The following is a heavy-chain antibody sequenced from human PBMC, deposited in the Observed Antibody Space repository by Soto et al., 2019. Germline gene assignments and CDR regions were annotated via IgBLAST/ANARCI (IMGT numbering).Heavy chain of an antibody. CDR2: IWYDGSNK. V-gene: IGHV3-33*01. CDR3: ARDTLGDYGGGDFDY. CDR1: GFTFSSYG. D-gene: IGHD4-17*01. J-gene: IGHJ4*02. Sequence: QVPLVESGGGVVQPGRSLRLSCAASGFTFSSYGMHWVRQAPGKGLEWVAVIWYDGSNKYYADSVKGRFTISRDNSKNTLYLQMNSLGAEDTAVYYCARDTLGDYGGGDFDYWGQGTLVTVSS.